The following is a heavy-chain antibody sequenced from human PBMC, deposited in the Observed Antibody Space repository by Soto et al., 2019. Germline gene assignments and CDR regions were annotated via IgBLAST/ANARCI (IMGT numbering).Heavy chain of an antibody. V-gene: IGHV4-61*01. Sequence: PSETLSLTCIVSGGSVNSDSYYWSWIRQPPGKALEWIGYIYYNGNTNYNPSLKSRVTISVDTSRNQFSLNLSSVTAADTAVYYCAREFWDDSSGYPVFDYWGQGTLVTVSS. CDR1: GGSVNSDSYY. CDR2: IYYNGNT. J-gene: IGHJ4*02. D-gene: IGHD3-22*01. CDR3: AREFWDDSSGYPVFDY.